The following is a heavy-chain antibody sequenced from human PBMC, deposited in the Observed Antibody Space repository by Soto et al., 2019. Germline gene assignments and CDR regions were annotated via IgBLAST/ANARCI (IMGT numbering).Heavy chain of an antibody. V-gene: IGHV4-34*01. D-gene: IGHD3-9*01. CDR1: GGSFSGYY. CDR2: INHSGST. CDR3: ARGWLRYYYYGMDV. J-gene: IGHJ6*02. Sequence: SETLSLTCAVYGGSFSGYYWSWIRQPPGKGLEWIGEINHSGSTNYNPSLKSRVTISVDTSKNQFSLKLSSVTAADTAVYYCARGWLRYYYYGMDVWGQGTTVTVSS.